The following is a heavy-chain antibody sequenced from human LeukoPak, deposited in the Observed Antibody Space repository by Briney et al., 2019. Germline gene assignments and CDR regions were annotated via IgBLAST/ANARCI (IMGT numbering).Heavy chain of an antibody. Sequence: PSETLSLTCAVSGYSISRGYYSGWIRQPPGKGLGWIGTIYHSGTTYYNPSLKSRVTISVDTSKNQFSLKLSSVTAADTAVYYCARQVGYYEAFDIWGQGTMVTVSS. CDR1: GYSISRGYY. CDR3: ARQVGYYEAFDI. J-gene: IGHJ3*02. CDR2: IYHSGTT. V-gene: IGHV4-38-2*01. D-gene: IGHD1-26*01.